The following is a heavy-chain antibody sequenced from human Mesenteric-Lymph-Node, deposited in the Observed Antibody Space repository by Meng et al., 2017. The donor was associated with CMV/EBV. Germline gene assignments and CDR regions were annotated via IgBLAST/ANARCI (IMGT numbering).Heavy chain of an antibody. V-gene: IGHV1-2*02. Sequence: ASVKVSCKASGYTFTSYDINWVRQATGQGLEWMGWINPNSGGTNYAQKFQGRVTMTRDTSISTAYMELSRLRSDDTAVYYCARRVRGYSYGANWFDPWGQGTLVTVSS. CDR1: GYTFTSYD. CDR3: ARRVRGYSYGANWFDP. D-gene: IGHD5-18*01. J-gene: IGHJ5*02. CDR2: INPNSGGT.